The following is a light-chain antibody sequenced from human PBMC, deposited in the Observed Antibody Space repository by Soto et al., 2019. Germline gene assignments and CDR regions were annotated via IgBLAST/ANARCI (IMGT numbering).Light chain of an antibody. J-gene: IGKJ1*01. V-gene: IGKV3-15*01. CDR1: QSVSSN. Sequence: EVVMTQSPDTLSVSPGERATLSCRAGQSVSSNLAWYQQKPGQAPRLLIYGASTRATGIPARFSGSGSGTEFTLTISSLQSEDFAVYYCQQYNNWPPVTFGQGTKVEIK. CDR2: GAS. CDR3: QQYNNWPPVT.